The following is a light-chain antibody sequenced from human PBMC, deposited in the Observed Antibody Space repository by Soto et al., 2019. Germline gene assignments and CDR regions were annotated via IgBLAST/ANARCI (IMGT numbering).Light chain of an antibody. V-gene: IGKV1-8*01. Sequence: AIRMTQSPSSFSASTGARVTITCRASQGISSYLAWYQQKPGKAPKLLIYAASTLQSGVPSRFSGSGSGTDFTLTVSCLQSEDFATYYCQQYYSYPSFGQGTKVDIK. CDR2: AAS. J-gene: IGKJ1*01. CDR3: QQYYSYPS. CDR1: QGISSY.